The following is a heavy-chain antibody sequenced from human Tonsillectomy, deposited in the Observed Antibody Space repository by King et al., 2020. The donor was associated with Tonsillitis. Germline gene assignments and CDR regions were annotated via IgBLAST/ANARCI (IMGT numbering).Heavy chain of an antibody. V-gene: IGHV3-30*18. Sequence: VQLVESGGGVVQPGRSLRLSCAASGFTFSSYGMHWVRQAPGKGLEWVAVISYDGNYKYYADSVKGRFTISRDNSKNTLFLQMNSLRAEDTAVYYCAKDYGYCTNGVCYIRWYFDLWGRGTLVTVSS. CDR1: GFTFSSYG. D-gene: IGHD2-8*01. J-gene: IGHJ2*01. CDR2: ISYDGNYK. CDR3: AKDYGYCTNGVCYIRWYFDL.